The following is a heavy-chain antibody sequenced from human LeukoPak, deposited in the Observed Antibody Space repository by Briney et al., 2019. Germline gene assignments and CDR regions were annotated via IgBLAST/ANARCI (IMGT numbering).Heavy chain of an antibody. Sequence: PGGSLRLSCAASGFTFSSYAMSWVRQAPGKRLEWVSVISGSGGSTDYADSVKGRFTISRDNSKNTLYLQMNSLRAEDTAVYYCAKDREYRSSSMDYWGQGTLVTVSS. CDR3: AKDREYRSSSMDY. CDR1: GFTFSSYA. CDR2: ISGSGGST. J-gene: IGHJ4*02. V-gene: IGHV3-23*01. D-gene: IGHD6-6*01.